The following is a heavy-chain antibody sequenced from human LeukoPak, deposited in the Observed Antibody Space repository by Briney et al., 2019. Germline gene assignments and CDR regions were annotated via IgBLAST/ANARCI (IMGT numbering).Heavy chain of an antibody. CDR2: IYHSGST. Sequence: SETLSLTCTVSGGSISNYYWTWIRQPAGKGLEWIGEIYHSGSTNYNPSLKSRVTISVDKSKNQFSLKLSSVTAADTAVYYCARQGKLRCLFYWGQGTLVTVSS. CDR3: ARQGKLRCLFY. J-gene: IGHJ4*02. V-gene: IGHV4-59*08. D-gene: IGHD4-17*01. CDR1: GGSISNYY.